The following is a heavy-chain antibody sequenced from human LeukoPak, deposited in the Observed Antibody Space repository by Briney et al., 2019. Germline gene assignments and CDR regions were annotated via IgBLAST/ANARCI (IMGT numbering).Heavy chain of an antibody. CDR1: GDSIIGYY. V-gene: IGHV4-39*07. CDR3: ARAGGSGLIDY. Sequence: SETLSLTCSVSGDSIIGYYWGWIRQPPGKGLEWIGNIYYTGNTYYNSSLKSRVTISLDTSKNQFSLKLSSVTAADTAVYYCARAGGSGLIDYWGQGTLVTVSS. J-gene: IGHJ4*02. CDR2: IYYTGNT. D-gene: IGHD6-19*01.